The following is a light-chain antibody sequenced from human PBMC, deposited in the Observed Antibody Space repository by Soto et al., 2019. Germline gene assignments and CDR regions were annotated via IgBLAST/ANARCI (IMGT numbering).Light chain of an antibody. CDR2: GND. J-gene: IGLJ1*01. CDR1: SSNIGRRA. Sequence: QSVLTQPPSASGTPGQTITMSCSGGSSNIGRRAVNWYQQFPGAAPKLLIYGNDQRPSGVPGRFSGSKSGTSASLAISGLQSDDEADYYCASWGDSLNGYVFGAGTKLTVL. V-gene: IGLV1-44*01. CDR3: ASWGDSLNGYV.